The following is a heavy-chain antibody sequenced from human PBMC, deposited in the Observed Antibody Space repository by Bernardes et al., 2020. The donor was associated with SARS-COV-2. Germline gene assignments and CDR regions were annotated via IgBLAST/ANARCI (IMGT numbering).Heavy chain of an antibody. CDR2: IYTSGST. V-gene: IGHV4-61*02. D-gene: IGHD6-19*01. J-gene: IGHJ3*02. CDR3: ARVSQWLLDAFDI. Sequence: SETLSITCTVSGGSISSGSYYWSWIRQPAGKGLEWIGRIYTSGSTNYNPSLKSRVTISVDTSKNQFSLKLSSVTAADTAVYYCARVSQWLLDAFDIWGQGNMVTGSA. CDR1: GGSISSGSYY.